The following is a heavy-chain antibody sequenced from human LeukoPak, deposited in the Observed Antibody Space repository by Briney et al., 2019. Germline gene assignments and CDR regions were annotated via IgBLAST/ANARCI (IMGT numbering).Heavy chain of an antibody. CDR3: ARIVEYHYYDSSGYDY. D-gene: IGHD3-22*01. CDR2: IWYDGNNK. V-gene: IGHV3-33*01. Sequence: GGSLTLSCAASGFTFSSYGMHWVRQAPGKGREWVALIWYDGNNKYYADSVKGRFTISRDNAKTSLYLQMNSLRDEDTAVYYCARIVEYHYYDSSGYDYWGQGTLVTVSS. CDR1: GFTFSSYG. J-gene: IGHJ4*02.